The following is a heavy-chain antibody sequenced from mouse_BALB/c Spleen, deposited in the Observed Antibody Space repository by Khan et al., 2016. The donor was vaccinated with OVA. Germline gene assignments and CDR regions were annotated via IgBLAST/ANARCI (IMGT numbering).Heavy chain of an antibody. V-gene: IGHV5-6*01. CDR1: GFTFSTYG. CDR3: ARLAYYYNSEGLAY. J-gene: IGHJ3*01. CDR2: ISSGGSYT. D-gene: IGHD1-1*01. Sequence: EVELVESGGVLVKPGGSLKLSCAASGFTFSTYGMSWVRQIPDKRLEWVATISSGGSYTYYPDSVKGRFTISRDNAKNTLYLQMNSLNSEDTAMFYCARLAYYYNSEGLAYWGQGTLVTVSA.